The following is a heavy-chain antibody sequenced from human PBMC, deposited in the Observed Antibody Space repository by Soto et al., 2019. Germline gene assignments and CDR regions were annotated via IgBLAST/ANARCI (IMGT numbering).Heavy chain of an antibody. J-gene: IGHJ4*02. Sequence: PSETLSLTCTVSGGSISSGGYYWSWIRQHPGKGLEWIGYIYYSGSTYYNPSLKSRVTISVDTSKNQFSLKLSSVTAADTAVYFCARDRRDGYKRYFEFWGQGNQVTVSS. V-gene: IGHV4-31*03. CDR2: IYYSGST. CDR3: ARDRRDGYKRYFEF. D-gene: IGHD5-12*01. CDR1: GGSISSGGYY.